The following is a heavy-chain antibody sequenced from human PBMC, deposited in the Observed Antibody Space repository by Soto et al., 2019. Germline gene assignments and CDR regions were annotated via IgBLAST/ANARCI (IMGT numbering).Heavy chain of an antibody. CDR1: GFTFSSYA. CDR2: ISGSGGST. J-gene: IGHJ4*02. V-gene: IGHV3-23*01. Sequence: EVQLLESGGGLVQPGGSLRLSCAASGFTFSSYAMSWVRQAPGKGLEWVSAISGSGGSTYYADSVKGRFTISRDNSKNTLYLQMDSLRAEDTAVYYCATQITGTTKSSYWAQGTLVTVSS. CDR3: ATQITGTTKSSY. D-gene: IGHD1-7*01.